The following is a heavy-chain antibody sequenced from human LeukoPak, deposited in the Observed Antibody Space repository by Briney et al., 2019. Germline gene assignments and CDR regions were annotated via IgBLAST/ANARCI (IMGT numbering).Heavy chain of an antibody. V-gene: IGHV3-48*03. J-gene: IGHJ2*01. CDR1: GFTFSGYE. Sequence: GGSLRLSCAASGFTFSGYEMNWVRRAPGKGLEWVSYISSSGCAIYYADSVKGRFTISRDTSKNTLYLQMNSLRAEDTAVYYCAKHGSFGNWYFDLWGRGTLVTVSS. D-gene: IGHD3-3*02. CDR2: ISSSGCAI. CDR3: AKHGSFGNWYFDL.